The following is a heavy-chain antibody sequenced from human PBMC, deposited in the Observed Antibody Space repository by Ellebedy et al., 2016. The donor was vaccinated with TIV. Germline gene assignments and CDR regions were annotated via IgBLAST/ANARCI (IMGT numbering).Heavy chain of an antibody. Sequence: GGSLRLSXAASGFTFSSYGMSWVRQAPGKGLEWVSGISGSGGSTYYADSVKGRFTISRDNSKNTLYLQMNSLRAEDTAVYYCAKDGAVRGVHDAFDIWGQGTMVTVSS. CDR3: AKDGAVRGVHDAFDI. V-gene: IGHV3-23*01. CDR1: GFTFSSYG. J-gene: IGHJ3*02. CDR2: ISGSGGST. D-gene: IGHD3-10*01.